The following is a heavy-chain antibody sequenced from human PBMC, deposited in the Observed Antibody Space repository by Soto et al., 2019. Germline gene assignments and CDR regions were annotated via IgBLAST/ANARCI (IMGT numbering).Heavy chain of an antibody. CDR3: AFGLYDSSGYSTGYFDY. D-gene: IGHD3-22*01. CDR1: GFTFSSYA. J-gene: IGHJ4*02. Sequence: GGSLRLSCAASGFTFSSYAMSWVRQAPGKGLEWVSAISGSGGSTYYADSVKGRFTISRDNSKNTLYLQMNSLRAEDTAVYYCAFGLYDSSGYSTGYFDYWGQGTLVTVSS. CDR2: ISGSGGST. V-gene: IGHV3-23*01.